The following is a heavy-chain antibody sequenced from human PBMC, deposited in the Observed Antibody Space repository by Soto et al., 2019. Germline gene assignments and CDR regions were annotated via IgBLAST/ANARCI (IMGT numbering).Heavy chain of an antibody. CDR3: ARDLAAVPRAFDY. CDR2: VYYTGTT. Sequence: QVQLQESGPGLLKPSETLSLTCTVSGGSISSYFYIWVRQPPGKGLEWIGSVYYTGTTDYNPSLKSRVTISVDTSKTQFSLNQRSVTAADTAVYYCARDLAAVPRAFDYRGRGTLVLVSS. D-gene: IGHD6-13*01. J-gene: IGHJ4*02. CDR1: GGSISSYF. V-gene: IGHV4-59*01.